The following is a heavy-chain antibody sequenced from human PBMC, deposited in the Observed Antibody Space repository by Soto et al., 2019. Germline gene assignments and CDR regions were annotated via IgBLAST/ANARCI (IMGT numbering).Heavy chain of an antibody. CDR2: IHYSGST. D-gene: IGHD3-22*01. V-gene: IGHV4-39*01. Sequence: QLQLQESGPGLVKPSETLSLTCTVSGGSISSSSYYWGWIRQPPGKGLEWIGSIHYSGSTYYNPSLNRRVPLSVDPSKNQFSLKLGSVTAADTAVYYCARLNWEYYYDSSGYYYDYWGQGTLVTVSS. CDR3: ARLNWEYYYDSSGYYYDY. J-gene: IGHJ4*02. CDR1: GGSISSSSYY.